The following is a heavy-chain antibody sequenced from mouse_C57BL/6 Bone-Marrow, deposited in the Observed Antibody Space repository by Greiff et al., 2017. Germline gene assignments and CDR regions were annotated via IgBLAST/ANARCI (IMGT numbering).Heavy chain of an antibody. D-gene: IGHD1-1*01. Sequence: VQLQESGAELMKPGASVKLSCKATGYTFTGYWIEWVKQRPGHGLEWIGEILPGSGSTNYNEKFKGKATFTADTSSNTAYLQLSSLTTDDSAIYYCGRRDYGSSYRFAYWGQGTLVTVSA. CDR2: ILPGSGST. CDR1: GYTFTGYW. CDR3: GRRDYGSSYRFAY. J-gene: IGHJ3*01. V-gene: IGHV1-9*01.